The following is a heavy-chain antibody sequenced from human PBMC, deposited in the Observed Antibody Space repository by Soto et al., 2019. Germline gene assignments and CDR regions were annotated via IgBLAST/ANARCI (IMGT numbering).Heavy chain of an antibody. D-gene: IGHD2-8*01. CDR1: GFSLSTSGVG. V-gene: IGHV2-5*01. Sequence: SGPTLVKPTQTLTLTCTFSGFSLSTSGVGVGWIRQPPGKALEWLALIYWNDDKRYSPSLKSRLTITKDTSKNQVVLTMTNMDPVDTATYYCAHSPSVLMVYALGFSFDYWGQGTLVTVSS. CDR2: IYWNDDK. CDR3: AHSPSVLMVYALGFSFDY. J-gene: IGHJ4*02.